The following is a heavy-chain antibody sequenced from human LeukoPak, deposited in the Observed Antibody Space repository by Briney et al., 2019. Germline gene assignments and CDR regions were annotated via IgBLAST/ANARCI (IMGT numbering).Heavy chain of an antibody. CDR2: ISAGATTT. D-gene: IGHD2-21*02. CDR1: GFTFTSYA. V-gene: IGHV3-23*01. CDR3: ANPCSDGVCYPDY. J-gene: IGHJ4*02. Sequence: GGSLRLSCETSGFTFTSYAVSWVRQAPGKGLEWVSAISAGATTTYYADSVKGRFTIPRDDSRNTLYLQMDSLRVEDTAVYYCANPCSDGVCYPDYWGQGTLVTVSS.